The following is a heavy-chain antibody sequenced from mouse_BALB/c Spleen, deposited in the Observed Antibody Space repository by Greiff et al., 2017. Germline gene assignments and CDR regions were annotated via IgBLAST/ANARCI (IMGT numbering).Heavy chain of an antibody. D-gene: IGHD1-1*02. CDR1: GFTFSSYG. V-gene: IGHV5-6-3*01. J-gene: IGHJ4*01. CDR3: AIHYDYEAMDY. CDR2: INSNGGST. Sequence: EVKVVESGGGLVQPGGSLKLSCAASGFTFSSYGMSWVRQTPDKRLELVATINSNGGSTYYPDSVKGRFTISRDNAKNTLYLQMSSLKSEDTAMYYCAIHYDYEAMDYWGQGTSVTVSS.